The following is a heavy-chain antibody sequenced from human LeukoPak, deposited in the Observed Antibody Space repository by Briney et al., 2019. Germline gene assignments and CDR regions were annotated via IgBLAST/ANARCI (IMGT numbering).Heavy chain of an antibody. CDR1: EFTFSTYC. CDR2: IDSDGTDT. D-gene: IGHD6-19*01. CDR3: ARAYSSGWYYGD. V-gene: IGHV3-74*01. J-gene: IGHJ4*02. Sequence: PGGSLRLSCAASEFTFSTYCMHWVRQAPGKGLVWVSRIDSDGTDTDYADSVKGRFTISRDNAKNTLYMQMNSLRVDDTAVYYCARAYSSGWYYGDWGQGTLVTVSS.